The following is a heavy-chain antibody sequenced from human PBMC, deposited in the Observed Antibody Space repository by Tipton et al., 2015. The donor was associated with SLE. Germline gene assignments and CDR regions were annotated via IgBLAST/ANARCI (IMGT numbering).Heavy chain of an antibody. J-gene: IGHJ4*02. CDR2: IYYSGST. CDR1: GGSISSSSYY. D-gene: IGHD6-13*01. Sequence: TLSLTCTVSGGSISSSSYYWGWIRQPPGKGLEWIGSIYYSGSTYYNPSLKSRVTISVDTSKNQFSLKLSSVTAADTAVYYCARLFIAAAGTFVYWGQGTLVTVSS. V-gene: IGHV4-39*07. CDR3: ARLFIAAAGTFVY.